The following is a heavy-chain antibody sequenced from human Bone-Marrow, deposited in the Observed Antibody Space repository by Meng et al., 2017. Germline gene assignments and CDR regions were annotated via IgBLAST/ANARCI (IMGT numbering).Heavy chain of an antibody. CDR2: IYYSGST. Sequence: SETLSLTCTVSGGSISSYYWSWIRQPPGKGLEWIGYIYYSGSTNYNPSLKSRVTISVDASKNQFSLKLSSVTAADTAVYYCARDPATGYYYYGMDVWGQGTTVTVSS. D-gene: IGHD2-15*01. V-gene: IGHV4-59*01. CDR3: ARDPATGYYYYGMDV. J-gene: IGHJ6*02. CDR1: GGSISSYY.